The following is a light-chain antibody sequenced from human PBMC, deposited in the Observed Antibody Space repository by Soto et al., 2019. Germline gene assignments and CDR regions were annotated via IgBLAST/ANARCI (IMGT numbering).Light chain of an antibody. CDR3: SSYAGTDTLV. V-gene: IGLV2-11*01. Sequence: QSVLTQPRSVSASPGQSVTISCTGTSSDVGGYNYVSWYQHHPGKAPKLMIFDVTQRPSGVPDRFSGSKSGNTASLTISGLQAEDGADYYCSSYAGTDTLVFGGGTKLTVL. CDR2: DVT. J-gene: IGLJ2*01. CDR1: SSDVGGYNY.